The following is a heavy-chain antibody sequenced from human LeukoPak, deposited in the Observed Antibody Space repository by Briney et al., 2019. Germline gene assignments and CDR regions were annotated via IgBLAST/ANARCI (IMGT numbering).Heavy chain of an antibody. V-gene: IGHV1-46*03. D-gene: IGHD3-9*01. Sequence: ASVKVSCKASGYTFTSYYMHWVRQAPGQGLEWMGIINPSGGSTSYAQKFQGRVTMTRDTSTSTVYMELSSLRSEDTAVYYCGAEGYDILTGYYGIDYWGQGTLVTVSS. CDR2: INPSGGST. CDR3: GAEGYDILTGYYGIDY. J-gene: IGHJ4*02. CDR1: GYTFTSYY.